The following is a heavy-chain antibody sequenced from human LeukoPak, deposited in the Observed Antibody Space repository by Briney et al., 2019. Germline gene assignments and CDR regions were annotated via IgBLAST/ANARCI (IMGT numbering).Heavy chain of an antibody. CDR1: GGSISSYY. Sequence: SETLSLTCTVSGGSISSYYWSWIRQPAGKGLEWIGRIYASGSTNYNPSLKSRVTMSVDTSKNQFSLKLSSVTAADTAVYYCARVVVVVAATPPNNWFDPWGQGTLVTVSS. J-gene: IGHJ5*02. CDR3: ARVVVVVAATPPNNWFDP. D-gene: IGHD2-15*01. V-gene: IGHV4-4*07. CDR2: IYASGST.